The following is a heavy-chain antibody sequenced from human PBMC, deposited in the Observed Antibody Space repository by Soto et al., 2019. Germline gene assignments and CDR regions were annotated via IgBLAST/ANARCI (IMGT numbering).Heavy chain of an antibody. CDR1: GFSVNSHY. V-gene: IGHV3-53*01. J-gene: IGHJ4*02. Sequence: GGSLRLSCAASGFSVNSHYMSWVRQTPGKGLEWLSIIYGGGGSYYAESVKGRFTISKDSSQNTLYLQMNTLRVEDTAVYFCARGFSYGYIDYWGQGTLVTVSS. D-gene: IGHD5-18*01. CDR3: ARGFSYGYIDY. CDR2: IYGGGGS.